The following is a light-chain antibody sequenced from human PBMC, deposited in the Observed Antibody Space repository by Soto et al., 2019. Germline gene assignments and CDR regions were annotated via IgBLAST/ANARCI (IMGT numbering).Light chain of an antibody. CDR2: GAS. V-gene: IGKV3-15*01. CDR1: QSVSSN. Sequence: EIVMTQSPATLSVSPGERATLSCRASQSVSSNLAWYQQKPGQAPRLLIYGASTRATGIPARFSGSGSGTDFTLTISSLQSEDCAVYYCQQYNNWPLTSGGGTQVEIK. CDR3: QQYNNWPLT. J-gene: IGKJ4*01.